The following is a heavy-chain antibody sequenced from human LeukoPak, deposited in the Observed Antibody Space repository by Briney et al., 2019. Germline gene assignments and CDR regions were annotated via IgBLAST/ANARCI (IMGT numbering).Heavy chain of an antibody. Sequence: TGGSLRLSCAASGFTFSSYFWMHWVRQAPGKGLVWVSRIRSDGGSSTYADSVKGRFTISRDNAKNTLYLQMNTLRAEDTAFYYCVRDLDLGGYSTFVSWGQGTLVTVSS. J-gene: IGHJ4*02. V-gene: IGHV3-74*01. CDR1: GFTFSSYFW. CDR3: VRDLDLGGYSTFVS. D-gene: IGHD4-23*01. CDR2: IRSDGGSS.